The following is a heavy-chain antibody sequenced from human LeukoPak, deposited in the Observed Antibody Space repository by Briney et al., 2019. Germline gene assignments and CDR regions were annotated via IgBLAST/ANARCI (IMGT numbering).Heavy chain of an antibody. CDR1: GFTVSSNY. CDR3: ASSRGLLWFGEFTDY. CDR2: IYSGGST. V-gene: IGHV3-66*01. Sequence: GGSLRLSCAASGFTVSSNYMSWVRQAPGKGLEWVSVIYSGGSTYYADSVKGRFTISRDNSKNTLYLQMNSLRAEDTAVYYCASSRGLLWFGEFTDYWGQGTLVTVSS. J-gene: IGHJ4*02. D-gene: IGHD3-10*01.